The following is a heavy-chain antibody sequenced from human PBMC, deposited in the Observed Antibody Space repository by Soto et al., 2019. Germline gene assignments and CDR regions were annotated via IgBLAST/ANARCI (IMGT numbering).Heavy chain of an antibody. Sequence: PSETLSLTCAVYGGSFSCYYWSWIRQPPGKGLEWIGEINHSGSTNYNPSLKSRVTISVDTSKNQFSLKLSSVTAADTAVYYCAREGIAVAGTGNWFDPWGQGTLVTVSS. CDR2: INHSGST. CDR1: GGSFSCYY. V-gene: IGHV4-34*01. D-gene: IGHD6-19*01. J-gene: IGHJ5*02. CDR3: AREGIAVAGTGNWFDP.